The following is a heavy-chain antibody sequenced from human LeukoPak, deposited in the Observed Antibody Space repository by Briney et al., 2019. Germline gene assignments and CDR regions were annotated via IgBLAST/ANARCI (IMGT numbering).Heavy chain of an antibody. CDR3: ARYGPNSGWYPGDY. V-gene: IGHV1-8*02. CDR1: GYTFTSYG. CDR2: MNPNSGNT. Sequence: ASVKVSCKASGYTFTSYGISWVRQAPGQGLEWMGWMNPNSGNTGYAQKFQGRVTMTRNTSISTAYMELSSLRSEDTAVYYCARYGPNSGWYPGDYWGQGTLVTVSS. J-gene: IGHJ4*02. D-gene: IGHD6-19*01.